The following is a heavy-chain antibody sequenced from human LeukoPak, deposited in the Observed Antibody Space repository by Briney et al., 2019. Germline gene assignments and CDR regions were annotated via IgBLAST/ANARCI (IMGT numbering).Heavy chain of an antibody. J-gene: IGHJ3*02. D-gene: IGHD5/OR15-5a*01. CDR2: ISSSGSTI. CDR1: GLTFSSYS. V-gene: IGHV3-48*02. Sequence: GGSLRLSCAASGLTFSSYSMNWVRQAPGKGLKWVSYISSSGSTIYYADSVKGRFTISRDNAKNSLYLQMNSLRDEDTALYYCARDVFYAFDIWGLGTVVTVSS. CDR3: ARDVFYAFDI.